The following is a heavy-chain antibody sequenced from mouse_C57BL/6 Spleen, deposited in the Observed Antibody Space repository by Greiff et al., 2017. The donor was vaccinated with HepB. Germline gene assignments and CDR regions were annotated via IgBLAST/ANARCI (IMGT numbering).Heavy chain of an antibody. D-gene: IGHD1-1*01. Sequence: QVHVKQSGAELVKPGASVKLSCKASGYTFTEYTIHWVKQRSGQGLEWIGWFYPGSGSIKYNEKFKDKATLTVDKSSSTAYMQLSSLTSEDSAVYYCARFGTTVGDYFDYWGQGTTLTVSS. CDR3: ARFGTTVGDYFDY. V-gene: IGHV1-62-2*01. J-gene: IGHJ2*01. CDR2: FYPGSGSI. CDR1: GYTFTEYT.